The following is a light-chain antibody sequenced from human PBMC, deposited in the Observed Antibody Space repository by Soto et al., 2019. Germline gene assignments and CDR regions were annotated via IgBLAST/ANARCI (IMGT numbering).Light chain of an antibody. CDR3: CSYAGSSTFNVL. V-gene: IGLV2-23*03. Sequence: QSALTQPASVSGSPGQSITISCTGTSSDVGSYNLVSWYQQHPGEAPKLMIYEGSKRPSGVSNRFSGSKSGNTASLTISGLQAEDEAAYYCCSYAGSSTFNVLFGGGTKLTVL. CDR2: EGS. J-gene: IGLJ2*01. CDR1: SSDVGSYNL.